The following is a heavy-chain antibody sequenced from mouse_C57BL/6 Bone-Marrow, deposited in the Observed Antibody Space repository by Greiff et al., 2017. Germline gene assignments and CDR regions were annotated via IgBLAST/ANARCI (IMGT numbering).Heavy chain of an antibody. CDR1: GFSFTSYG. V-gene: IGHV2-5*01. J-gene: IGHJ4*01. CDR3: ATNAHYYAMDC. CDR2: IWRGGST. Sequence: QVHLQQSGPGLVQPSQCLSITCTVSGFSFTSYGVHWVRQSPGKGLEWLGVIWRGGSTDYNAAFVYRLCITKDNPNSQAFFIMNSLQADDTAICYFATNAHYYAMDCWGQGASVTVSS.